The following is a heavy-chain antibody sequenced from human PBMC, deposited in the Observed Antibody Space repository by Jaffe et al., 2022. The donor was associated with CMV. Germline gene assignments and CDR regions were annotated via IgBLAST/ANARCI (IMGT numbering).Heavy chain of an antibody. Sequence: EVQLVESGGGLVQPGGSLRLSCAASGFTFSSYWMSWVRQAPGKGLEWVANIKQDGSEKYYVDSVKGRFTISRDNAKNSLYLQMNSLRAEDTAVYYCAREPLRYFDWLAPGYGMDVWGQGTTVTVSS. D-gene: IGHD3-9*01. J-gene: IGHJ6*02. CDR1: GFTFSSYW. CDR2: IKQDGSEK. V-gene: IGHV3-7*01. CDR3: AREPLRYFDWLAPGYGMDV.